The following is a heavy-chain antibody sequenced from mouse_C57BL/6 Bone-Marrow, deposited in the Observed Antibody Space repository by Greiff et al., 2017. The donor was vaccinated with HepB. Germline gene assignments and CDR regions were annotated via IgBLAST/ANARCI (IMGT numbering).Heavy chain of an antibody. D-gene: IGHD1-1*01. V-gene: IGHV1-61*01. J-gene: IGHJ1*03. CDR1: GYTFTSYW. CDR2: IYPSDSET. Sequence: VQLQQPGAELVRPGSSVKLSCKASGYTFTSYWMAWVKQRPGQGLEWIGNIYPSDSETHYNQKFKDKATLTVDKSSSTAYMQLSSLTSEDSAVYYCAREDTTVDSYWYFDVWGTGTTVTVSS. CDR3: AREDTTVDSYWYFDV.